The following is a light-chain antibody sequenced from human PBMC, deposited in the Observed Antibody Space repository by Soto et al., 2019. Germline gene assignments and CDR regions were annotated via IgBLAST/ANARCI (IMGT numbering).Light chain of an antibody. J-gene: IGKJ1*01. CDR3: QQRDNWPWT. CDR1: QSVRSN. CDR2: DVS. V-gene: IGKV3-11*01. Sequence: EIVLTQSPATLSLSPGERATLSCRASQSVRSNSAWYQHKPGQAPRLLIYDVSNRATGIPGRFSGSGFGTDFTLTISNVEPEDFAVYYCQQRDNWPWTFGQGAKVEIK.